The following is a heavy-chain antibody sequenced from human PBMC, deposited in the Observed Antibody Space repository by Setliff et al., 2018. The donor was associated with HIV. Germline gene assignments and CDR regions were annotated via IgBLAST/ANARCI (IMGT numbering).Heavy chain of an antibody. CDR3: ASRVYYYDSSGYLREEGFDP. Sequence: SETLSLTCAVYGGSFSGHYWSWIRQSPGKGLEWIGEINHSGSTHYNPSLKSRVTISVDTSKNQFSLKLSSVTAADAAVYYCASRVYYYDSSGYLREEGFDPWGQGTLVTVSS. D-gene: IGHD3-22*01. J-gene: IGHJ5*02. CDR2: INHSGST. V-gene: IGHV4-34*01. CDR1: GGSFSGHY.